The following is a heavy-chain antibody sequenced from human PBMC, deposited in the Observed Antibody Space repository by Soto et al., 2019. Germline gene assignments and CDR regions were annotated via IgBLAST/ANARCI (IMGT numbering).Heavy chain of an antibody. D-gene: IGHD3-16*02. CDR3: ASGPPGWGGHLGELSLYLMY. J-gene: IGHJ4*02. Sequence: EVQLVESGGGLVQPGGSLRLSCAASGFTVSSNYMSWVRQAPGKGLEWVSVIYSGGSTYYADSVKGRFTISRDNSKNTLYLQMNSVRAEDTAVYYCASGPPGWGGHLGELSLYLMYWGQGTLVTVSS. V-gene: IGHV3-66*01. CDR1: GFTVSSNY. CDR2: IYSGGST.